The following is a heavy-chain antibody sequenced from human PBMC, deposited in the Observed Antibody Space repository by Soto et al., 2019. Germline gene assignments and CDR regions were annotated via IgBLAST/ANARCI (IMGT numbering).Heavy chain of an antibody. CDR3: ARAIWVYCSDP. CDR2: ISSSSSTI. D-gene: IGHD2-15*01. Sequence: EVQLVESGGGLVQPGGSLRLSCAASGFTFSSYSMNWVRQAPGKGLEWVSYISSSSSTIYYADSVKGRFTISSDNAKNSLYLQMNSLRAEDTAVYYCARAIWVYCSDPWGQGTLGTVSS. V-gene: IGHV3-48*01. J-gene: IGHJ5*02. CDR1: GFTFSSYS.